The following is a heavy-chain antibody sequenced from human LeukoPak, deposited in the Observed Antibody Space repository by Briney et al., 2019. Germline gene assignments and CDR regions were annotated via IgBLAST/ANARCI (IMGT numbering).Heavy chain of an antibody. CDR3: ATGTNTSSWTGDFDI. Sequence: SVKVSCKASGGTFSSYVINWVRQAPGQGLEWMGRIITIVGISNYAQQFQGRITINADKFTSTAYMELSSLRSENTAVYHCATGTNTSSWTGDFDIWGQGTMVTVSS. V-gene: IGHV1-69*04. CDR2: IITIVGIS. CDR1: GGTFSSYV. J-gene: IGHJ3*02. D-gene: IGHD3/OR15-3a*01.